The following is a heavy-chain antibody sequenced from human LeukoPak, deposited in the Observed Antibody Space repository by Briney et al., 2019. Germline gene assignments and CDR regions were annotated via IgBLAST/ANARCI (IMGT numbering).Heavy chain of an antibody. J-gene: IGHJ4*02. CDR1: GFTFSSYE. CDR2: ISSSGAYI. D-gene: IGHD6-13*01. CDR3: ARGPARSSSWEFDY. V-gene: IGHV3-21*01. Sequence: GGSLRLSCAASGFTFSSYEMNWVRQAPGKGLEWVSSISSSGAYIYYTDSVKGRFTISRDNGKNSLYLQMNSLRVEDTAVYYCARGPARSSSWEFDYWGQGNLVTVTS.